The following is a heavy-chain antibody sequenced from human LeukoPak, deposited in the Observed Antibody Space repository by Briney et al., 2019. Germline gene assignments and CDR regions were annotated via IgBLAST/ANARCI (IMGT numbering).Heavy chain of an antibody. D-gene: IGHD2-2*01. CDR3: ARCSSDIVVVPAASYYYGMDV. J-gene: IGHJ6*02. CDR2: ISAYNGNT. CDR1: GYTFTSYG. V-gene: IGHV1-18*01. Sequence: GASVKVSCKASGYTFTSYGISWVRQAPGQGLEWMGCISAYNGNTNYAQKLQGRVTMTTDTSTSTAYMELRSLRSDDTAVYYCARCSSDIVVVPAASYYYGMDVWGQGTTVTVSS.